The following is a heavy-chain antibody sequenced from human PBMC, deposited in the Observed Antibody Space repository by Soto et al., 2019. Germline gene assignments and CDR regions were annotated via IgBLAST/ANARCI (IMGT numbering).Heavy chain of an antibody. CDR1: DGSVSSSNYC. Sequence: QVQLQESGPGLLKPSETLSLTCTISDGSVSSSNYCWAWIRQPPVKGLEWVGRFCESGDTHCNPSRKTRVTISIDMPKSPFSLKLTSVTAAYTALYYCARDPGTAPGSVSQYHWGQRTMVPVSA. CDR2: FCESGDT. V-gene: IGHV4-61*01. CDR3: ARDPGTAPGSVSQYH. J-gene: IGHJ1*01. D-gene: IGHD1-1*01.